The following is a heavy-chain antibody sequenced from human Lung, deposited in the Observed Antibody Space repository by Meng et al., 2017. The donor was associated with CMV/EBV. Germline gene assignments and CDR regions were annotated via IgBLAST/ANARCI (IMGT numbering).Heavy chain of an antibody. J-gene: IGHJ4*02. V-gene: IGHV4-61*01. D-gene: IGHD3-10*01. CDR2: IYYSGST. CDR1: GGYVSSASYY. Sequence: SGGYVSSASYYWSWIRQPPGKGLEWIGYIYYSGSTNYNPSLKSRVTISLDTSKNQFSLDLTSVTAADTAVYYCARETITRPRNSFDYWGQGTLVTVSS. CDR3: ARETITRPRNSFDY.